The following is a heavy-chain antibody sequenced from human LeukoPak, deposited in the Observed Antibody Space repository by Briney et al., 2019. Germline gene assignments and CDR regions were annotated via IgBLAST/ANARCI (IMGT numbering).Heavy chain of an antibody. J-gene: IGHJ4*02. D-gene: IGHD3-10*01. CDR3: ARIMIRGAPSDN. CDR1: GFTFNTYG. CDR2: ISSNGAST. V-gene: IGHV3-64*01. Sequence: GESLRLSCAASGFTFNTYGLHWVRQAPGKGLEFVSAISSNGASTYYANSVKGRFTISRDNSKNTLYLQMGSLRAEDMAMYYCARIMIRGAPSDNWGQGTLVTVSS.